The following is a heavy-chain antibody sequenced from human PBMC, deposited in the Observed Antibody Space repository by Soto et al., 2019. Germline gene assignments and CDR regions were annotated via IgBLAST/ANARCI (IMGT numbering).Heavy chain of an antibody. CDR2: IDPSDSYT. CDR3: AADIATAAPYGMDV. D-gene: IGHD6-13*01. Sequence: GESLKISCKGSGYSFTSYWISWVRQMPGKGLEWMGRIDPSDSYTNYSPSFQGHVTISADKSISTAYLQWSSLKASDTAMYCLAADIATAAPYGMDVWGQGTTVTVSS. J-gene: IGHJ6*02. CDR1: GYSFTSYW. V-gene: IGHV5-10-1*01.